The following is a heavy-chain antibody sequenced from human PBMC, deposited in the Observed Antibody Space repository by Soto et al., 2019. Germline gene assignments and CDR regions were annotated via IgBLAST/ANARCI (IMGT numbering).Heavy chain of an antibody. CDR3: ARQGPAAKKNWLDP. V-gene: IGHV4-59*08. CDR2: IYYSGST. CDR1: GGSISSYY. Sequence: SETLSLTCTVSGGSISSYYWSWIRQPPGKGLEWIGYIYYSGSTNYNPSLKSRVTISVDTSKNQFSLKLSSVTAADTAVYYCARQGPAAKKNWLDPWGQGTLVTVSS. D-gene: IGHD2-2*01. J-gene: IGHJ5*02.